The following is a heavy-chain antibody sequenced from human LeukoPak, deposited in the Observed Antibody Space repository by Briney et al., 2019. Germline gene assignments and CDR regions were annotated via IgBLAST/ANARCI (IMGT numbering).Heavy chain of an antibody. D-gene: IGHD2-21*02. J-gene: IGHJ4*02. CDR2: IKQGGSEK. V-gene: IGHV3-7*01. Sequence: AGGSLRLSCAASGFTFSSYWMNWVRQAPGKGLEWVANIKQGGSEKFYVDSVKGRFTISRDNAKNSLYLQMNSLRAEDTAVYYCEREGVTDFDYWGQGTLVTVSS. CDR1: GFTFSSYW. CDR3: EREGVTDFDY.